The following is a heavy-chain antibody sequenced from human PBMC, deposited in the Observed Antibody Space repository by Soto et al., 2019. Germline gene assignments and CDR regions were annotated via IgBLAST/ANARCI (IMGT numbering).Heavy chain of an antibody. CDR1: GYTFIDYD. CDR3: ARDPGGATGLDP. CDR2: IRPYNGQP. J-gene: IGHJ5*02. V-gene: IGHV1-18*01. Sequence: VQLVQSGGEVKKPGASVKVSCKASGYTFIDYDISWVRQAPGQGLEWMGWIRPYNGQPKYAQKFQGRVTMTSDTSTSAAHMEMRSLRSDDTSVYYCARDPGGATGLDPWGQGTLVTVSS. D-gene: IGHD1-1*01.